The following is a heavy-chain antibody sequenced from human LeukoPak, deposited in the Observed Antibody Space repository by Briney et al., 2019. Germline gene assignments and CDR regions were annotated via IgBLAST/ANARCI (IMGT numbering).Heavy chain of an antibody. CDR1: GFTFSSYA. CDR3: AKAGHCDSSGPAEYFQH. CDR2: ISGSGGST. V-gene: IGHV3-23*01. Sequence: AGGSLRLSCAASGFTFSSYAMSWVRQAPGKGLEWVSAISGSGGSTYYADSVKGRFTISRDNSKNTLYLQMNSLRAEDTAVYYCAKAGHCDSSGPAEYFQHWGQGTLVTVSS. D-gene: IGHD3-22*01. J-gene: IGHJ1*01.